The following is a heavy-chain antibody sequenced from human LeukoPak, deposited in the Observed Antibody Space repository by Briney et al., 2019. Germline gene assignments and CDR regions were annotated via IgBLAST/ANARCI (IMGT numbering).Heavy chain of an antibody. CDR3: AKDSQLVPIYYFDY. CDR1: GFSFTSYG. V-gene: IGHV3-33*03. D-gene: IGHD6-13*01. Sequence: GGSLRLSCAASGFSFTSYGMHWVRQAPGKGLEWVAVIWFDGGNKNYADSVKGRLTISRDNSKNTLYLQMSSLRAEDTAVYYCAKDSQLVPIYYFDYWGPGTLVTVSS. J-gene: IGHJ4*02. CDR2: IWFDGGNK.